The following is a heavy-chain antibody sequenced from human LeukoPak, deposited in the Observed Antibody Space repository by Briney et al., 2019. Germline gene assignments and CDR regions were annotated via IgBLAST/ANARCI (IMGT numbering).Heavy chain of an antibody. Sequence: SETLSLTCTVSGGSISSYYWSWIRQPPGKGLEWIGYIYYSGSTNYNPSLKSRVTISVDTSKNQFSLKLSSVTAADTAVYYCSRVTPGYYYYMDVWGKGTTVTISS. CDR2: IYYSGST. CDR3: SRVTPGYYYYMDV. CDR1: GGSISSYY. J-gene: IGHJ6*03. V-gene: IGHV4-59*01.